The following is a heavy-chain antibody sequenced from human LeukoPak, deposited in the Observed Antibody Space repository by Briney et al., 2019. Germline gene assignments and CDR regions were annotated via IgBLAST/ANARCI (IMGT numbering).Heavy chain of an antibody. J-gene: IGHJ4*02. CDR3: AREGMVQGVIYY. CDR1: GGTFSSYA. Sequence: GASVKVSCKASGGTFSSYAISWVRQAPGQGLEWMGRIIPILGIANYAQKFQGRVTITADKSTSTAYVELSSLRSEDTAVYYCAREGMVQGVIYYWGQGTLVTVSS. V-gene: IGHV1-69*04. D-gene: IGHD3-10*01. CDR2: IIPILGIA.